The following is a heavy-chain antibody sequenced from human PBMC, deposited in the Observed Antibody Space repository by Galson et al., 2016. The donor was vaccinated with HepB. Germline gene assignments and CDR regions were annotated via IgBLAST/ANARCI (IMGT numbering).Heavy chain of an antibody. D-gene: IGHD5-12*01. Sequence: SLRLSCAASGFSVSKQYIMWVRQAPGRGLKWVSVIYTTGETYYEDSVKGRFTISRDDSKNMVYLHMDSVRADDSAHYFCARELDINYSGMDVWGRGTTVIVSS. J-gene: IGHJ6*02. CDR1: GFSVSKQY. CDR2: IYTTGET. CDR3: ARELDINYSGMDV. V-gene: IGHV3-53*01.